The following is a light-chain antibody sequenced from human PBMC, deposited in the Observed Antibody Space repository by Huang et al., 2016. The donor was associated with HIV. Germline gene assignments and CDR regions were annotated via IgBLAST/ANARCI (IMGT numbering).Light chain of an antibody. CDR2: GAS. CDR1: QSVRYSF. CDR3: QQYDTSPPIT. V-gene: IGKV3-20*01. Sequence: ENVLTQSPGTLSLSPGERATLSCRASQSVRYSFLACYQQKPGKAPRLLIYGASTRATGIPDMFSGSGSGTDFTLTISRLEPDDFAVYYCQQYDTSPPITFGPGTKVDI. J-gene: IGKJ3*01.